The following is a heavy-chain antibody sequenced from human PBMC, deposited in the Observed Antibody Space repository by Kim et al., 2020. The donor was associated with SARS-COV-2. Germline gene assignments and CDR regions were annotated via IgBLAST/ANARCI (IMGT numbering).Heavy chain of an antibody. CDR3: AKDKVRFGELLLIDY. V-gene: IGHV3-43*02. D-gene: IGHD3-10*01. Sequence: GGSLRLSCAASGFTFGGYAMHWVRQAPGKGLEWVSLISGDGGSTYYADSVKGRFTISRDNSKNSLYLQMNSLRTEDTAWYYCAKDKVRFGELLLIDYWGQGTLVTVSS. J-gene: IGHJ4*02. CDR1: GFTFGGYA. CDR2: ISGDGGST.